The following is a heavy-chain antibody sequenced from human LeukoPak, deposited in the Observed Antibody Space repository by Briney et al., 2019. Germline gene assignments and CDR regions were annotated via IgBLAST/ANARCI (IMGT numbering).Heavy chain of an antibody. V-gene: IGHV4-30-4*07. Sequence: SETLSLTCAVSGGSVGSDTYSWSWIRQPPGKGLEWIGYIYYSGRTYYNPSLKSRVTISVDTSKNQFSLKLSSVTAADTAVYYCASPMYYDSSGYEYWGQGTLVTVSS. CDR3: ASPMYYDSSGYEY. D-gene: IGHD3-22*01. CDR2: IYYSGRT. J-gene: IGHJ4*02. CDR1: GGSVGSDTYS.